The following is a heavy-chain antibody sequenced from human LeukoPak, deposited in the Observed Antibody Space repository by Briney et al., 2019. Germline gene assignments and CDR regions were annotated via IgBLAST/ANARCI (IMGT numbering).Heavy chain of an antibody. V-gene: IGHV1-2*04. D-gene: IGHD3-10*01. CDR3: ARERPGTDYGMGV. CDR2: INPNSGGT. J-gene: IGHJ6*04. Sequence: ASVKVSCKASGYTFTGYYMHWVRQAPGQGLEWMGWINPNSGGTNYAQKFQGWVTMTRDTSISTAYMELSRLRSDDTAVYYCARERPGTDYGMGVWGKGTTVTVSS. CDR1: GYTFTGYY.